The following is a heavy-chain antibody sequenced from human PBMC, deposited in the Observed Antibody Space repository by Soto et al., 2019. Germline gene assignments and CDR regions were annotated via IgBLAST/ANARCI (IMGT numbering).Heavy chain of an antibody. D-gene: IGHD3-9*01. CDR2: IYYSGST. J-gene: IGHJ6*02. CDR1: GGSISSYN. V-gene: IGHV4-59*07. CDR3: ARVPEYYDTLTGYRYYYYGMYV. Sequence: PSATLSLTCTVSGGSISSYNWSWIRQPPGKGLEWIGTIYYSGSTNYNPSLKSPVTISVDTSKNQFSLKLSSVTAADTAVYYCARVPEYYDTLTGYRYYYYGMYVWGQGTTVTVS.